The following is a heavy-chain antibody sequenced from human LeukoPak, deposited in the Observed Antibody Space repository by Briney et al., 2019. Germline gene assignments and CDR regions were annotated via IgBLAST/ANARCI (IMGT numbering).Heavy chain of an antibody. CDR1: GGSFSGYY. J-gene: IGHJ6*02. V-gene: IGHV4-34*01. D-gene: IGHD3-22*01. CDR2: INHSGST. Sequence: SETLSLTCAVYGGSFSGYYWSWIRQPPGKGLEWIGEINHSGSTNYNPSLKSRVTISVDTSKNQFSLKLRSVTAADTALYYCARGSQLPRGRTYYYDSSGYYLAPHRYGMDVWGQGTTVTVSS. CDR3: ARGSQLPRGRTYYYDSSGYYLAPHRYGMDV.